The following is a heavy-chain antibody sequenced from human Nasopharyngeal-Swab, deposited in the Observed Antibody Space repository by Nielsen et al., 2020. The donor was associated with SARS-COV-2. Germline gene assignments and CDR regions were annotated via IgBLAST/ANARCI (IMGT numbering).Heavy chain of an antibody. D-gene: IGHD2-2*01. CDR1: GGSLSASY. J-gene: IGHJ6*03. CDR2: THQSGTT. Sequence: ETLSLTCAVWGGSLSASYWGWIRQPLGRGLEWSVETHQSGTTNYNRSLKSQVTLSVDSSVNQVSLELSSGSAADTAVYYCARGLSGVVPSPILGLGPYYSYYYMDVWGKGTTVTVSS. V-gene: IGHV4-34*01. CDR3: ARGLSGVVPSPILGLGPYYSYYYMDV.